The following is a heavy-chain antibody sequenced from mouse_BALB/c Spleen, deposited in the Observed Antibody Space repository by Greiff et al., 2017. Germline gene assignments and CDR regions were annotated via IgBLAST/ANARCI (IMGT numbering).Heavy chain of an antibody. CDR2: IYPGNSDT. CDR1: GYSFTSYW. Sequence: VQLQQSGTVLARPGASVKLSCKASGYSFTSYWMHWVKQRPGQGLEWIGAIYPGNSDTSYNQKFKGKAKLTAVTSASTAYMELSSLTNEDSAVYYCTRSQLRMGYAMAYWGQGTSVTVSS. V-gene: IGHV1-5*01. J-gene: IGHJ4*01. D-gene: IGHD4-1*02. CDR3: TRSQLRMGYAMAY.